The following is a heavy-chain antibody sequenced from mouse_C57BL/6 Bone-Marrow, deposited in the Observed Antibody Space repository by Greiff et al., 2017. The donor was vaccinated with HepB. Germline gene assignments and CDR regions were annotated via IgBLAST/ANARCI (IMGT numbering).Heavy chain of an antibody. CDR3: EREEPLLRPYYFDY. Sequence: QVQLQQSGPELVKPGASVKLSCKASGYTFTSYDINWVKQRPGQGLEWIGWIYPRDGSTKYNEKFKGKATLTVDTSSSTAYMELHSLTSEDSAVYVCEREEPLLRPYYFDYWGQGTTLTVSS. D-gene: IGHD1-1*01. V-gene: IGHV1-85*01. CDR2: IYPRDGST. CDR1: GYTFTSYD. J-gene: IGHJ2*01.